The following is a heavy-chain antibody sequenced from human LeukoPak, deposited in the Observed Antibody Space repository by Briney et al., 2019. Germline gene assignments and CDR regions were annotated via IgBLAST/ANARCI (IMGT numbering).Heavy chain of an antibody. CDR1: GFTFSSYA. V-gene: IGHV3-23*01. CDR2: ISGSGGST. D-gene: IGHD3-9*01. Sequence: GGSLRLSCAGSGFTFSSYAMSWVRQAPGKGLEWVSAISGSGGSTYYAGSVKGRFTISRDNSKNTLYLQMNSLRAEDTAVYYCAKYYDILTGYFDYWGQGTLVTVSS. J-gene: IGHJ4*02. CDR3: AKYYDILTGYFDY.